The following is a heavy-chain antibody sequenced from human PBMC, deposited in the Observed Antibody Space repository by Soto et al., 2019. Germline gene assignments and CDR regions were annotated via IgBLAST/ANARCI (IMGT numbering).Heavy chain of an antibody. CDR1: GGSISSNY. J-gene: IGHJ4*02. D-gene: IGHD6-13*01. Sequence: SETLSLTCTVSGGSISSNYWTWIRQPPGKGLEWIGYVYNSGSTNYNPSLKSRVTISEDTSKSQFSLKVNSMTAADTAVYYCARYRREAVAGYTLDNWGQGILVTVYS. CDR2: VYNSGST. V-gene: IGHV4-59*01. CDR3: ARYRREAVAGYTLDN.